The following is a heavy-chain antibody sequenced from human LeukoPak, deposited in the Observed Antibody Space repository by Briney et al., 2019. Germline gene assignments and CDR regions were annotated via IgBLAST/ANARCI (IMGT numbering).Heavy chain of an antibody. CDR3: AREGVREVEENWFDP. Sequence: PSETLSLTCTASGGSISSGHYYWTWIRQRPGRGLEWIGYIFYSGSTYYNPSLKSRITISVDTSKNQFSLKLSSVTAADTAVYYCAREGVREVEENWFDPWGQGTLVTVSS. D-gene: IGHD3-10*01. J-gene: IGHJ5*02. V-gene: IGHV4-31*03. CDR2: IFYSGST. CDR1: GGSISSGHYY.